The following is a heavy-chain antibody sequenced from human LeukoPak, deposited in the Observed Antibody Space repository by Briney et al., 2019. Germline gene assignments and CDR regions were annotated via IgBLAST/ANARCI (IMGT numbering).Heavy chain of an antibody. J-gene: IGHJ4*02. Sequence: QAGGSLRLSCAASGFTFSNYAMSWVRQAPGKGLEWVSAISGSGGNTYYADSVKGRFTISRDNSKNTLYLQVNSLRAEDTAVYYCAKDRSGWYVWDFWGRGTLVTVSS. CDR2: ISGSGGNT. V-gene: IGHV3-23*01. CDR1: GFTFSNYA. D-gene: IGHD6-19*01. CDR3: AKDRSGWYVWDF.